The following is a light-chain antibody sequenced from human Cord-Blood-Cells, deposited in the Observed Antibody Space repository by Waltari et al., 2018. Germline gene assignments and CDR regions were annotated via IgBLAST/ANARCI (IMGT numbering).Light chain of an antibody. Sequence: QSALTQPPSASGSPGQSVTISCTGTSSDVGGYNYVSWYQQHPGKAPKRRIYEVSKRPSGVPDRFSGSKSGNTASLPVSGLQAEDEADYYCSSYAGSNNYVFGTGTKVTVL. CDR1: SSDVGGYNY. J-gene: IGLJ1*01. CDR2: EVS. CDR3: SSYAGSNNYV. V-gene: IGLV2-8*01.